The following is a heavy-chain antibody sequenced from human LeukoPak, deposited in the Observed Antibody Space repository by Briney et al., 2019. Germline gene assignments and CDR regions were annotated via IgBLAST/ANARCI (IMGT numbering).Heavy chain of an antibody. CDR2: IYYSGST. CDR1: GGSISSYY. CDR3: AREGYTSGWYKTDY. Sequence: SETLSLTCTVSGGSISSYYWSWIRQPPGKGLEWIGYIYYSGSTNYNPSLKSRVTISVDTSKNQFSLRLSSVTAADTAVYYCAREGYTSGWYKTDYWGQGTLVTVSS. J-gene: IGHJ4*02. D-gene: IGHD6-19*01. V-gene: IGHV4-59*01.